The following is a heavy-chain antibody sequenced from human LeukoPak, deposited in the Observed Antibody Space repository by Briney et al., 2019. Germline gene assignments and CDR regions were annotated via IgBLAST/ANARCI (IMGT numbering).Heavy chain of an antibody. D-gene: IGHD6-13*01. V-gene: IGHV3-48*03. CDR2: ISSSGSTI. Sequence: GGSLRLSCAASGFTFSSYEMNWVRQAPGKGLEWVSYISSSGSTIYYADSVKGRFTISRDNAKNSLYLQINSRRAENTAVYYCARYESSPRAHFDYWGQGTLVTVSS. J-gene: IGHJ4*02. CDR3: ARYESSPRAHFDY. CDR1: GFTFSSYE.